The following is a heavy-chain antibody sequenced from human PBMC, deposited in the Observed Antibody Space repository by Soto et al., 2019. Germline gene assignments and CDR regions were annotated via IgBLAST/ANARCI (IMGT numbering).Heavy chain of an antibody. D-gene: IGHD3-16*01. CDR1: GFTFSRYW. Sequence: EVQLVESGGGLVQPGGSLRLSCAVSGFTFSRYWMHWFRQDPGNGLVWVSSINTDGTNTQYADSVRGRFTVSRDNAKNTVYLQMIRLRCEDTAVYYCAKDLLWGQSDYGGQGTVVVVSS. CDR3: AKDLLWGQSDY. V-gene: IGHV3-74*03. CDR2: INTDGTNT. J-gene: IGHJ4*02.